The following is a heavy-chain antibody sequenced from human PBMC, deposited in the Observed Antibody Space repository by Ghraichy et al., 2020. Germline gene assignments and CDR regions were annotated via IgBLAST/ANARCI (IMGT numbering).Heavy chain of an antibody. D-gene: IGHD3-22*01. V-gene: IGHV3-23*01. CDR2: ISGSGGST. Sequence: GGSLRLSCAASGFTFSSYAMSWVRQAPGKGLEWVSAISGSGGSTYYADSVKGRFTISRDNSKNTLYLQMNSLRAEDTAVYYCAKAQYYYDSSGYYKGGYYFDYWGQGTLVTVSS. CDR1: GFTFSSYA. J-gene: IGHJ4*02. CDR3: AKAQYYYDSSGYYKGGYYFDY.